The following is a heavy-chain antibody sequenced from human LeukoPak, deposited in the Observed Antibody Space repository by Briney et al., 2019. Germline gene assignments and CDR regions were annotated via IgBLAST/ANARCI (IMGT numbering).Heavy chain of an antibody. CDR1: GYTFTSYY. CDR3: ARGPALIVVVPAAKGFDY. J-gene: IGHJ4*02. CDR2: INPSGGST. D-gene: IGHD2-2*01. V-gene: IGHV1-46*01. Sequence: ASVKVSCKASGYTFTSYYMHWVRQAPGQGLEWMGIINPSGGSTSYAQKFQGRVTMTRDTSTSTVYMELSSLRSEDTAVYYCARGPALIVVVPAAKGFDYWGQGTPVTVSS.